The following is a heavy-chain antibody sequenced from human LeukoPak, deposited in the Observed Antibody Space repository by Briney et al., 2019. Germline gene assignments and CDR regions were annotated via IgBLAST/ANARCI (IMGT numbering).Heavy chain of an antibody. CDR2: IYHSGST. CDR1: GGSISSGGYS. V-gene: IGHV4-30-4*07. D-gene: IGHD3-16*01. J-gene: IGHJ4*02. Sequence: SETLSLTCAVSGGSISSGGYSWSWIRHPPGKGLEWIGYIYHSGSTYYSPSRKSRVTISLDSSKNQFSLKLTSVTAADTALYYCARFSAPLRFRIDYWGQGTLVTVSS. CDR3: ARFSAPLRFRIDY.